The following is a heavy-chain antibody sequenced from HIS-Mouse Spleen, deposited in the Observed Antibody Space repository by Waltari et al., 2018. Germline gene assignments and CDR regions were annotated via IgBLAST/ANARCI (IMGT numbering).Heavy chain of an antibody. D-gene: IGHD3-22*01. V-gene: IGHV1-2*02. CDR3: ATTLITMIVVVPKGDAFDI. CDR1: GYTFTGYY. J-gene: IGHJ3*02. Sequence: QVQLVQSGAEVKKPGASVKVSCKASGYTFTGYYMHWVRQAPGQGLEWMGWINPNSGGTNYAQKFQGRVTMTRDTSISTAYMELSRLRSDDTAVYYCATTLITMIVVVPKGDAFDIWGQGTMVTVSS. CDR2: INPNSGGT.